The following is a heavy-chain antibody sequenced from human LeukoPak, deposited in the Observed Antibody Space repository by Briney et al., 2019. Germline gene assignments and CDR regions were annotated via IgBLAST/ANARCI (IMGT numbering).Heavy chain of an antibody. D-gene: IGHD5-24*01. CDR2: IDPSDSYT. Sequence: GESLKISCKGSEYSFSNYCITWVRQIPGKGLEWMGRIDPSDSYTNSSPSFRGHVTISSDKSINTAYLQWSSLKASDTAMYFCARHGRLEMTTITPFDYWGQGTLVTVSS. CDR3: ARHGRLEMTTITPFDY. V-gene: IGHV5-10-1*01. J-gene: IGHJ4*02. CDR1: EYSFSNYC.